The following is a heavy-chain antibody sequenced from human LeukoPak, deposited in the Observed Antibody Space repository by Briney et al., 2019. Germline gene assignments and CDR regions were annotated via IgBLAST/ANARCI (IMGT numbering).Heavy chain of an antibody. Sequence: PSETLSLTCTVSGDSISSGYHYWSWIRQPPGKGLEWIGYIYHSGNTYYNPSLKSQISMSIDTSNNQFSLKLSSVTAADTAVYYCVRDRSGYAYFDYWGQGTLVTVSS. CDR2: IYHSGNT. V-gene: IGHV4-30-4*01. CDR3: VRDRSGYAYFDY. CDR1: GDSISSGYHY. J-gene: IGHJ4*02. D-gene: IGHD3-3*01.